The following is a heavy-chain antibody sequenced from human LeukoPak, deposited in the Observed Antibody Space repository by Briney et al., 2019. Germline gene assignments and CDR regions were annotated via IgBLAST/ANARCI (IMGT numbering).Heavy chain of an antibody. CDR1: GFNFSRAW. CDR2: MKSKSDGETT. Sequence: GGSLRLSCAVSGFNFSRAWMSWVRQSPGKGLEWVGRMKSKSDGETTNHAAPVKGRFIISRDDSRNMLFLQMNSLRIEDTGLYFCTTGTYDSSGPRDYWGQGTLVTVS. CDR3: TTGTYDSSGPRDY. V-gene: IGHV3-15*01. D-gene: IGHD3-22*01. J-gene: IGHJ4*02.